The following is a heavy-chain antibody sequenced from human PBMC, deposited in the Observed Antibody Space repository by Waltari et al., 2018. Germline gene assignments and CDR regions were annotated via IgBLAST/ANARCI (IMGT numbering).Heavy chain of an antibody. V-gene: IGHV3-30-3*01. D-gene: IGHD1-20*01. CDR2: ISNDGTSL. CDR1: GFTFSDYA. J-gene: IGHJ4*02. CDR3: KLCPEGYLGMTAGGSIDW. Sequence: VESGGGVVQPGRSLRVSCTASGFTFSDYAMHWVRQAPGKGREWVEIISNDGTSLNYADSVKGRFTISRNNSKNTLYLEMSSLRPEDTATYFCKLCPEGYLGMTAGGSIDWWGQGTLVTVSS.